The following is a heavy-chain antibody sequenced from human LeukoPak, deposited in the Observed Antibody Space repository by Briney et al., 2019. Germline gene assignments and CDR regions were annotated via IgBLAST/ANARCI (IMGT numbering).Heavy chain of an antibody. CDR3: ARLEVIYSSSWNCGAFDI. D-gene: IGHD6-13*01. CDR1: GASISSSSYY. J-gene: IGHJ3*02. V-gene: IGHV4-39*01. CDR2: IYYSGST. Sequence: PSETLSLTCTVSGASISSSSYYWGWLRQPPGKGLEWIGSIYYSGSTYYNPSLKSRVTISVDTSKNQFSLKLSSVTAADTAAYYCARLEVIYSSSWNCGAFDIWGQGTMVTVSS.